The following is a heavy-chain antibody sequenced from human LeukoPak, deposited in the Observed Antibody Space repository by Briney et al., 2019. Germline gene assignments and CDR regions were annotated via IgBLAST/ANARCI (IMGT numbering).Heavy chain of an antibody. J-gene: IGHJ4*02. Sequence: GGSLRLSCAASGFTFSTYDMHWVRQAPGKGLEWVTFIRYDESYKYYADSVKGRLTVSRDNSKNTLYLQMNSLRAEDTAVYYCAKDQADIVDTSALAFWGQGTLVTVSS. CDR3: AKDQADIVDTSALAF. V-gene: IGHV3-30*02. CDR1: GFTFSTYD. D-gene: IGHD2-15*01. CDR2: IRYDESYK.